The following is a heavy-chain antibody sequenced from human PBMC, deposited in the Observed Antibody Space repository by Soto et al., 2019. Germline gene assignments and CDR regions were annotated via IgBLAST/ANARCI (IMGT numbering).Heavy chain of an antibody. D-gene: IGHD3-22*01. V-gene: IGHV4-59*01. Sequence: SETLSLTCSVSGGSINSYCWSWIRQPPGKGLEWIGYIYNSDSTKYNPSLKSRVTISVDTSRNQFSLNLNSVTAADTAVYCCARGEEDYYDSTGYYPDYWGQGTLVTVSS. CDR1: GGSINSYC. CDR2: IYNSDST. CDR3: ARGEEDYYDSTGYYPDY. J-gene: IGHJ4*02.